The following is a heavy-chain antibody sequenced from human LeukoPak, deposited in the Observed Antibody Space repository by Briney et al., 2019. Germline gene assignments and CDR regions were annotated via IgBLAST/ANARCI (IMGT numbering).Heavy chain of an antibody. J-gene: IGHJ4*02. V-gene: IGHV3-23*01. Sequence: GGSLRLSCAASGFTFSSYAMSWVRQAPGKGLEWVSAISGSGGSTYYADSVKGRFTISRDNAKNSLYLQMNSLRAEDTALYYCAKDLSGGTIYYFDYWGQGTLVTVSS. CDR3: AKDLSGGTIYYFDY. CDR1: GFTFSSYA. D-gene: IGHD2-8*01. CDR2: ISGSGGST.